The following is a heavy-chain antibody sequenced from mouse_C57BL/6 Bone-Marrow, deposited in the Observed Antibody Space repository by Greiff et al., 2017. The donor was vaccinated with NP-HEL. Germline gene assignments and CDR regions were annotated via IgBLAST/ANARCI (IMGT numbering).Heavy chain of an antibody. CDR1: GYTFTSYW. CDR3: ARQIYYYGSSYFYDAMDY. V-gene: IGHV1-50*01. CDR2: FDPSDSYT. D-gene: IGHD1-1*01. Sequence: VQLQQPGAELVKPGASVKLSCKASGYTFTSYWMQWVKQRPGQGLEWIGEFDPSDSYTNYNQKFKGKATLTVDTSSSTAYMQLSSLTSEDSAVYYCARQIYYYGSSYFYDAMDYWGQGTSVTVSS. J-gene: IGHJ4*01.